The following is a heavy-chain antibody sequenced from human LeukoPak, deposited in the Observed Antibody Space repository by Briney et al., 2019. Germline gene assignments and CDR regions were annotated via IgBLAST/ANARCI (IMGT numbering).Heavy chain of an antibody. CDR2: IYYSGST. D-gene: IGHD3-3*01. CDR3: ARGRAIFGVALDY. J-gene: IGHJ4*02. V-gene: IGHV4-59*01. CDR1: GGSMSSYY. Sequence: SETLSLTCTVSGGSMSSYYWSWIRQPPGKGLEWIGYIYYSGSTDYNPSLKSRLTISIDTSKNQFSLKLNSVTAADTAVYCCARGRAIFGVALDYWGQGTLVTVSS.